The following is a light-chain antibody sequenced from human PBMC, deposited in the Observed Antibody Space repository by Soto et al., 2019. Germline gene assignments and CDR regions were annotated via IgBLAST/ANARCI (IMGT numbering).Light chain of an antibody. V-gene: IGKV3D-20*02. Sequence: ESLLTQSPYTLSLSPGERATLSCRASQTVSSNYLAWCQQRPGQAPRLLIYGASTRAAGIPDRFSGSGSGTDFTLTITRLEPEDSAVYYCQQRSNWPSITFGQGTRLEIK. J-gene: IGKJ5*01. CDR1: QTVSSNY. CDR3: QQRSNWPSIT. CDR2: GAS.